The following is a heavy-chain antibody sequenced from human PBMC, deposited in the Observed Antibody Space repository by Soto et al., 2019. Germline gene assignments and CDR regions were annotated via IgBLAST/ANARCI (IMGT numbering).Heavy chain of an antibody. CDR1: GFTFSSYA. D-gene: IGHD6-13*01. V-gene: IGHV3-23*01. CDR2: ISGSGGST. Sequence: GGSLRLSCAASGFTFSSYAMSWVRQAPGKGLEWVSAISGSGGSTYHADSVKGRFTISRDNSKNTLYLQMNSLRADDTAVYYCAKDQRSSSWYAYYYYGMDVWGQGTTVTVSS. J-gene: IGHJ6*02. CDR3: AKDQRSSSWYAYYYYGMDV.